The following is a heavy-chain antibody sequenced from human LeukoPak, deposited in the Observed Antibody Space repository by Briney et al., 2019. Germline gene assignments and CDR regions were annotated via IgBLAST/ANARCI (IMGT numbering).Heavy chain of an antibody. J-gene: IGHJ5*02. CDR2: INHSGST. D-gene: IGHD3-10*01. V-gene: IGHV4-34*01. CDR3: ARHAARKVRLITMVRGSYNWFDP. CDR1: GGSFSGYY. Sequence: SETLSLTCAVYGGSFSGYYWSWIRQPPGKGLEWIGEINHSGSTNYNPSLKSRVTISVDTSKNQFSLNLTSVTAADTAVYYCARHAARKVRLITMVRGSYNWFDPWGQGTLVTVSS.